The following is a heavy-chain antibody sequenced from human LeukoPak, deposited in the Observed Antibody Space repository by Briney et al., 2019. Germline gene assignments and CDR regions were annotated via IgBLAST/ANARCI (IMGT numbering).Heavy chain of an antibody. Sequence: SETLSLTCTVSGGSISSYYWSWIRQPPGKGLEWIGYICTSGSTNYNPSLKSRVTISVDPSKNQFSLKLSSVTAADTAVYYCARKAAADTGYYYYYYMDVWGKGTTVTVSS. J-gene: IGHJ6*03. CDR2: ICTSGST. CDR3: ARKAAADTGYYYYYYMDV. D-gene: IGHD6-13*01. CDR1: GGSISSYY. V-gene: IGHV4-4*09.